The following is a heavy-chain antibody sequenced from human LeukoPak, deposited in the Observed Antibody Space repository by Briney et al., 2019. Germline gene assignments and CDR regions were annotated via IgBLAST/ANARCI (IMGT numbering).Heavy chain of an antibody. CDR2: IYSGGST. Sequence: PGGSLRLSCAASGFTVSSNYMSWVRQAPGKGLEWVSVIYSGGSTYYADSVKGRFTISRDNSKNTLYLQMNSLRAEDTAVYYCARAAGYCSSTSCYEVWGQGTLVTVSS. V-gene: IGHV3-53*01. D-gene: IGHD2-2*01. CDR3: ARAAGYCSSTSCYEV. CDR1: GFTVSSNY. J-gene: IGHJ4*02.